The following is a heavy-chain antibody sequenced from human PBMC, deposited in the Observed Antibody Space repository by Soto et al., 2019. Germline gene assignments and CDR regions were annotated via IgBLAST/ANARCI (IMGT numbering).Heavy chain of an antibody. V-gene: IGHV3-66*01. D-gene: IGHD1-26*01. CDR1: GFTVSNNY. CDR3: AIYSHKGY. Sequence: EEQLVESGGDLVQPGGSLRLSCAASGFTVSNNYMCWVRQATGKGLEWVSLIYSGGSTHYADSVKGRFTISIDSSKNTAYLQMNNLRADDTAMYYCAIYSHKGYWGQGTLVTVSS. CDR2: IYSGGST. J-gene: IGHJ4*02.